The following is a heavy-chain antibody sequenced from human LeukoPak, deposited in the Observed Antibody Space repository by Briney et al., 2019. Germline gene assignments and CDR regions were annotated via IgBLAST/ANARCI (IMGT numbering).Heavy chain of an antibody. Sequence: GASVKVSCKASGGTFSSYAISWVRQAPGQGLEWMGRIIPILGIANYAQKFQGRVTITADKSTSTAYMELSSLRSEDTAVYYCARRVGATSFDYWGQGTLVTVSS. CDR1: GGTFSSYA. CDR3: ARRVGATSFDY. D-gene: IGHD1-26*01. CDR2: IIPILGIA. J-gene: IGHJ4*02. V-gene: IGHV1-69*04.